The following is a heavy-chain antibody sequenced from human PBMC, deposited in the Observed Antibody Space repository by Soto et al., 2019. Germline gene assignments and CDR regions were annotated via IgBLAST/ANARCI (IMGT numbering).Heavy chain of an antibody. CDR3: ARAFYDILAYNWFDP. CDR1: GYTFTSYA. D-gene: IGHD3-9*01. Sequence: ASVKVSCKASGYTFTSYAMHWVRQAPGQRLEWMGWINAGNGNTKYSQKFQGRVTITRDTSASTAYMELSSLRSEDTAVYYCARAFYDILAYNWFDPWGQGTLVTVSS. V-gene: IGHV1-3*01. J-gene: IGHJ5*02. CDR2: INAGNGNT.